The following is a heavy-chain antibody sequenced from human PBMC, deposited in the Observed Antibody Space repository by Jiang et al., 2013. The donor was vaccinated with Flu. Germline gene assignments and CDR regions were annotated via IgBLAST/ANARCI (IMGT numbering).Heavy chain of an antibody. J-gene: IGHJ6*02. CDR3: ASRRYVITFGGVPYGMDV. Sequence: GAEVKKPGSSVKVSCKASGGTFSSYAISWVRQAPGQGLEWMGGIIPILGIANYAQKFQGRVTITADKSTSTAYMELSSLRSEDTAVYYCASRRYVITFGGVPYGMDVWGQGTTVTVSS. D-gene: IGHD3-16*01. V-gene: IGHV1-69*04. CDR1: GGTFSSYA. CDR2: IIPILGIA.